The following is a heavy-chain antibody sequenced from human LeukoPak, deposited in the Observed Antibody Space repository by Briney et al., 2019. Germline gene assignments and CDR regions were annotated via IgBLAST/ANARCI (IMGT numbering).Heavy chain of an antibody. Sequence: ASVKVSCKASGYTFTSYDINWVRQVTGQGLEWMGWMNPNSGNTGYAQKFQGRVTITRNTSISTAYMELSSLRSEDTAVYYCARVPSGYDFHFDYWGQGTLVTVSS. V-gene: IGHV1-8*03. J-gene: IGHJ4*02. D-gene: IGHD5-12*01. CDR3: ARVPSGYDFHFDY. CDR1: GYTFTSYD. CDR2: MNPNSGNT.